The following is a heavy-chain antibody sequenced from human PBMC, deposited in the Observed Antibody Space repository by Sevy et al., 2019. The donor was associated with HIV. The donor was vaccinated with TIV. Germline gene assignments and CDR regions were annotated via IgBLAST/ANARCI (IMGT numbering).Heavy chain of an antibody. CDR2: IKRKPDGGTT. Sequence: GGSLSLSWAASGFTFGNAWMSWVRRAPGRGREWVGRIKRKPDGGTTDYAAPVKGRFTISRDDSKNTLYLQMNSLKTEDTAVYYCTTDVSSGYYYGYYYYGMDVWGQGTTVTVSS. CDR1: GFTFGNAW. D-gene: IGHD3-22*01. CDR3: TTDVSSGYYYGYYYYGMDV. V-gene: IGHV3-15*01. J-gene: IGHJ6*02.